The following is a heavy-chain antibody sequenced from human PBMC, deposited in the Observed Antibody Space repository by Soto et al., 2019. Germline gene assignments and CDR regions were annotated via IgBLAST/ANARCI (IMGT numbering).Heavy chain of an antibody. Sequence: SGPTLVKPTQTLTLTCTFSGFSLSTSGVGVGWIRQPPGKALEWLALIYWDDDKRYSPSLKSRLTITKDTSKNQVVLTMTNMDPVDTATYYCAHREGRPTLGYCSGGSCYGQEDFDYWGQGTLVTVSS. CDR2: IYWDDDK. V-gene: IGHV2-5*02. CDR1: GFSLSTSGVG. D-gene: IGHD2-15*01. CDR3: AHREGRPTLGYCSGGSCYGQEDFDY. J-gene: IGHJ4*02.